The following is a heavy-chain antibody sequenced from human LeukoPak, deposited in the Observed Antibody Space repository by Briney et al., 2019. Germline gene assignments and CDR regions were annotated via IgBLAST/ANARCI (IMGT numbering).Heavy chain of an antibody. CDR2: IYPSGST. J-gene: IGHJ4*02. CDR3: ARGYYDSSGYSRFDY. CDR1: GGSISSYY. D-gene: IGHD3-22*01. Sequence: SETLSLTCTVSGGSISSYYWSWIRQPAGKGLEWIGRIYPSGSTNYNPSLKSRVTMSVDTSKNQFSLKLSSVTAADTAVYYCARGYYDSSGYSRFDYWGQGTLVTVSS. V-gene: IGHV4-4*07.